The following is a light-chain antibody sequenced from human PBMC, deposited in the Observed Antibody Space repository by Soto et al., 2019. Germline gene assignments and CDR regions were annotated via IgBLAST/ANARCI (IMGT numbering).Light chain of an antibody. J-gene: IGLJ3*02. V-gene: IGLV2-14*01. Sequence: QSALTQPASVSGSPGQSIAISCTGTSSDVGGYNYVSWYQQHPGKTPNLMIYDVSNRPSGVSNRFSGSKSGNTASLTISGLHAEDEADYYCSSDTSSSTWVFGGGTKLTVL. CDR1: SSDVGGYNY. CDR3: SSDTSSSTWV. CDR2: DVS.